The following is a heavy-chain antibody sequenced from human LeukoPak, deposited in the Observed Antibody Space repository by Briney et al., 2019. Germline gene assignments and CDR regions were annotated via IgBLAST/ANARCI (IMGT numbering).Heavy chain of an antibody. CDR3: ARQVGATLYFDY. J-gene: IGHJ4*02. D-gene: IGHD1-26*01. CDR2: IYPGDSDI. V-gene: IGHV5-51*01. CDR1: GYSFASYW. Sequence: GESLKISCMGSGYSFASYWIGWVRQMPGKGLEWMGIIYPGDSDIRYSPSFQGQVTISVDKSITTAYLQWSSLKASDTAMYYCARQVGATLYFDYWGQGTLVTVSS.